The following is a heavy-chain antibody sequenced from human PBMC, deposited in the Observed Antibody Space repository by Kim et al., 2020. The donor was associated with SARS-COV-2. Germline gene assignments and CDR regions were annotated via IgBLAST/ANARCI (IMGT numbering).Heavy chain of an antibody. CDR3: ARAVIGAMVRGVPEGWFDP. J-gene: IGHJ5*02. CDR1: GGSISSSNW. Sequence: SETLSLTCAVSGGSISSSNWWSWVRQPPGKGLEWIGEIYHSGSTNYNPSLKSRVTISVDKSKNQFSLKLSSVTAADTAVYYCARAVIGAMVRGVPEGWFDPWGQGTLVTVSS. D-gene: IGHD3-10*01. CDR2: IYHSGST. V-gene: IGHV4-4*02.